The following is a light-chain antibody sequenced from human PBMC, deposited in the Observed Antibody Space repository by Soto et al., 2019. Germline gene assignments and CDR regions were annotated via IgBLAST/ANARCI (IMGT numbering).Light chain of an antibody. Sequence: QSALTQPPSASGSPGQSVTISCTGSTSDVGGYEYVSWYQQHPGKAPKLMIFEVNKRPSGVPNRFSGSKSGNTASLTVSGLQSEDEASYYCSSFAGANIWVFGGGTKSPS. J-gene: IGLJ3*02. CDR1: TSDVGGYEY. CDR3: SSFAGANIWV. CDR2: EVN. V-gene: IGLV2-8*01.